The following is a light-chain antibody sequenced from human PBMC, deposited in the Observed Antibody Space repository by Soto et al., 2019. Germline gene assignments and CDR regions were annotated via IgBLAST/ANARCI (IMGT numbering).Light chain of an antibody. CDR1: QGISSW. V-gene: IGKV1-12*02. Sequence: DLQMTQSPSSVSASXXDIVXITCLASQGISSWLAWYQQKPGKAPKXXIYAASSLQSGVPSRFSGSGAGTDFTLTIDSLQAEDFAAYYCQQGHSLPFTFGPGTKVDIK. J-gene: IGKJ3*01. CDR3: QQGHSLPFT. CDR2: AAS.